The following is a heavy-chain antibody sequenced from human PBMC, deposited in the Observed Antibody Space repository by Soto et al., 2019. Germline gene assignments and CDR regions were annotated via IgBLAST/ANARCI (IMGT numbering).Heavy chain of an antibody. D-gene: IGHD4-4*01. CDR3: ARDGLHDYSKFDH. J-gene: IGHJ4*02. Sequence: GGSLRLSCAASGFTFSSYSMHWVRQAPGKGLQWVAVIWYDGTNKHYADSAKGRFTISRDNSKNTLYLQMNSLGAEDTAMYYCARDGLHDYSKFDHWGQGTLVTVSS. CDR2: IWYDGTNK. CDR1: GFTFSSYS. V-gene: IGHV3-33*01.